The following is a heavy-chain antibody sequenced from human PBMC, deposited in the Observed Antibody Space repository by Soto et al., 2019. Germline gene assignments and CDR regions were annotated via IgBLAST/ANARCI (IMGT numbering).Heavy chain of an antibody. V-gene: IGHV3-13*01. Sequence: GWSLRLSCAASGFTFSGYDMHWVRQPTGKGLEWVSVIGNYGDTFHGGSVMGPFTISRDVAQSSLYLQMNSLRSGDTAVYYCARDRGRRMDVWGQGTTVTVSS. CDR2: IGNYGDT. CDR3: ARDRGRRMDV. CDR1: GFTFSGYD. D-gene: IGHD5-12*01. J-gene: IGHJ6*02.